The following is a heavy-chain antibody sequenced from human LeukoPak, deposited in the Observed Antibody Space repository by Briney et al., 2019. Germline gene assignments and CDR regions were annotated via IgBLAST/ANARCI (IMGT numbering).Heavy chain of an antibody. D-gene: IGHD3-10*01. Sequence: GGSLRLSCAASGFTFSLYAIHWVRQAPGKGLEWVAVISNDETNKYYADSVKGRFTTSRDNSKNTLFLQMNSLRADDTAVYYCARDQGSGESNYYGLAEGMDYWGQGTLVTVSS. CDR2: ISNDETNK. J-gene: IGHJ4*02. V-gene: IGHV3-30-3*01. CDR1: GFTFSLYA. CDR3: ARDQGSGESNYYGLAEGMDY.